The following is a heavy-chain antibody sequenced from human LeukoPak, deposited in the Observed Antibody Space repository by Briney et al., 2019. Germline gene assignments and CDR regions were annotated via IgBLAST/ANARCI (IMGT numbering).Heavy chain of an antibody. J-gene: IGHJ6*03. D-gene: IGHD3-3*01. CDR1: GFSISSGYY. CDR2: IYHSGST. CDR3: ARLYVDFWSGYYTLYYYYYMDV. V-gene: IGHV4-38-2*01. Sequence: PSETLSLTCAVSGFSISSGYYWGWIRQPPGKGLEWIGSIYHSGSTYYNPSLKSRVTISVDTSKKQFFLKLSSVTAADTAVYYCARLYVDFWSGYYTLYYYYYMDVWGKGTTVTVSS.